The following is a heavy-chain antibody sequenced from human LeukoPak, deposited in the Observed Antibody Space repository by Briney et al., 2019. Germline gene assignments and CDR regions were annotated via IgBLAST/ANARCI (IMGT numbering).Heavy chain of an antibody. CDR2: INPNSGGT. J-gene: IGHJ5*02. CDR1: GYTFTGYY. Sequence: ASVKVSCKASGYTFTGYYMHWVRQAPGQGLEWMGWINPNSGGTNYAQKFQGRVTMTRDTSTSTAYMELSRLRSDDTAVYYCARVGFILAGYYRNWFDPWGQGTLVTVSS. V-gene: IGHV1-2*02. CDR3: ARVGFILAGYYRNWFDP. D-gene: IGHD3-9*01.